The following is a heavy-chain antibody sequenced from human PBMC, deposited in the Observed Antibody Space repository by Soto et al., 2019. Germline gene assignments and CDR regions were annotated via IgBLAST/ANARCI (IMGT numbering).Heavy chain of an antibody. Sequence: ASVKVSCKASGYTFTGYYMHWVRQAPGQGLEWMGWINPNSGGTNYAQKIQGWVTMTRDTSISTAYMELSRLRSDDTAVYYCARWWRDGYNLYYYGMDVWGQGTTVTVS. J-gene: IGHJ6*02. D-gene: IGHD5-12*01. CDR1: GYTFTGYY. CDR3: ARWWRDGYNLYYYGMDV. V-gene: IGHV1-2*04. CDR2: INPNSGGT.